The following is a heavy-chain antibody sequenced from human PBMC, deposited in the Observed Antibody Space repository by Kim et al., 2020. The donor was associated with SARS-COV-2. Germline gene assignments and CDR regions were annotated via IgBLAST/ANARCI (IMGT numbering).Heavy chain of an antibody. CDR2: IKEDGSEK. CDR1: GFTFSYYW. Sequence: GGSLRLSCVASGFTFSYYWMSWVRQAPGKGLEWLAQIKEDGSEKFYVDSVKGRFTISRDNAKNSLYLQMDSLIAADTAVYYCARGGSPGDYWGQGTRVTV. CDR3: ARGGSPGDY. J-gene: IGHJ4*02. D-gene: IGHD2-15*01. V-gene: IGHV3-7*01.